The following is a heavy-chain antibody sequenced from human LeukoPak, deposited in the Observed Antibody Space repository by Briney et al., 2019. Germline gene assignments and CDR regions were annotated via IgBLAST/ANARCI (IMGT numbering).Heavy chain of an antibody. J-gene: IGHJ4*02. CDR3: ARLYGSTLYFDY. CDR1: GGSISSSSYH. D-gene: IGHD3-22*01. CDR2: MYYSGST. V-gene: IGHV4-39*01. Sequence: SETLSLTCTVFGGSISSSSYHWAWIRQPPGKGLEWIGNMYYSGSTYYNPSLKSRVTLSVDTSKNQFPLKMSSVSAADTALYYCARLYGSTLYFDYWGQGTLVTVSS.